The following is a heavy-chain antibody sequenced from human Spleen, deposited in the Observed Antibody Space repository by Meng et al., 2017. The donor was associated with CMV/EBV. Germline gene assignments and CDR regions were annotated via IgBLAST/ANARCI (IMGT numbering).Heavy chain of an antibody. V-gene: IGHV3-74*01. Sequence: GESLKIPFAASGYTFSSYWMHWVRQALGKGLVWASRINSDGSSTSYADSVKGRFTISRDNAKNTLYLQMNSLRAEDTAVYYCARGGSSSSRDAFDIWGQGTMVTVSS. CDR2: INSDGSST. CDR3: ARGGSSSSRDAFDI. CDR1: GYTFSSYW. D-gene: IGHD6-6*01. J-gene: IGHJ3*02.